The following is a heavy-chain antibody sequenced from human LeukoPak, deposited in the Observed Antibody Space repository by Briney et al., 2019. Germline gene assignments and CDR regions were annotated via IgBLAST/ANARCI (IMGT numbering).Heavy chain of an antibody. Sequence: PSETLSLTCAVSGGSISSSNWWSWVRQPPGKGLEWIGEIYHSGSTNYNPSLKSRVTISVDKSKNQFSLKLSSVTAADTAVYYCARSIVGATTDAFDIWGQGTMVTVSS. CDR3: ARSIVGATTDAFDI. CDR2: IYHSGST. CDR1: GGSISSSNW. J-gene: IGHJ3*02. D-gene: IGHD1-26*01. V-gene: IGHV4-4*02.